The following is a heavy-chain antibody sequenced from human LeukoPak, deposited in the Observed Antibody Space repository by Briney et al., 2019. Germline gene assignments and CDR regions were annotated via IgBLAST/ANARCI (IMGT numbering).Heavy chain of an antibody. Sequence: GGSLRLSCAASGFTFSSYSMNWVRQAPGKGLEWVSSISSSSSYIYYADSVKGRFTISRDNAKNSLYLQMNSLRAEDTAVYYCARALGGPRVYYFDYWGQATLVTVSS. J-gene: IGHJ4*02. CDR1: GFTFSSYS. D-gene: IGHD4-23*01. CDR3: ARALGGPRVYYFDY. CDR2: ISSSSSYI. V-gene: IGHV3-21*01.